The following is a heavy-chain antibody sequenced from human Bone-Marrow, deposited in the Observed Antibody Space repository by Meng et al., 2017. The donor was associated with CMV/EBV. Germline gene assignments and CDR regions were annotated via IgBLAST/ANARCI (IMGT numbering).Heavy chain of an antibody. D-gene: IGHD1-20*01. CDR1: GYTFSTYD. Sequence: ASVKVSCKASGYTFSTYDINWVRQATGQGLEWLGWMNPSSGNTGYAHKVQGRVTMTRSTSISTAYMELSSLRSEDTAVYYCARVAITSYYYGMDVWGQGNTVTFSS. V-gene: IGHV1-8*01. CDR2: MNPSSGNT. CDR3: ARVAITSYYYGMDV. J-gene: IGHJ6*02.